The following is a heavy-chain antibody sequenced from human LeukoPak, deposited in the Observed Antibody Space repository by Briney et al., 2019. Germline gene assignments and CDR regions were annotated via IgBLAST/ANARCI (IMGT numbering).Heavy chain of an antibody. CDR3: AKDGGEYYDILTGYYPRLYYMDV. CDR2: ISGSGGST. J-gene: IGHJ6*03. V-gene: IGHV3-23*01. Sequence: GGSLRLSCAASGFTFSTYGMSWVRQAPGKGLEWVSAISGSGGSTYYADSVKGRFTISRDNSKNTLYLQMNSLRAENTAVYYCAKDGGEYYDILTGYYPRLYYMDVWGKGTTVTISS. CDR1: GFTFSTYG. D-gene: IGHD3-9*01.